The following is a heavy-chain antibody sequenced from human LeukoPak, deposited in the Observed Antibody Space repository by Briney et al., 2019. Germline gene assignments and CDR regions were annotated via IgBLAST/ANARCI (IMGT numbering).Heavy chain of an antibody. J-gene: IGHJ5*02. CDR2: ISGSSTYI. V-gene: IGHV3-21*01. CDR1: GFIFSSYS. D-gene: IGHD3-10*01. Sequence: GGSLRLSCAASGFIFSSYSVNWVRQAPGKGLEWVSSISGSSTYIDYADSVKGRFTISRDNAKNSLYLQMSSLRAEDTAVYYCARDRNYYDSGRGFDPWGQGTLVTVSS. CDR3: ARDRNYYDSGRGFDP.